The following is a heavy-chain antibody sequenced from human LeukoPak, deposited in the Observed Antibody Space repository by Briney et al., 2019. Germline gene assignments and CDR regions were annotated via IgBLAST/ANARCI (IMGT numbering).Heavy chain of an antibody. CDR3: ASQLRYFDWSTHYFDY. CDR2: IYYSGST. CDR1: GGSVSSGSYY. V-gene: IGHV4-61*01. Sequence: SETLSLICTVSGGSVSSGSYYWSWIRQPPGKGLEWIGYIYYSGSTNYNPSLKSRVTISVGTSKNQFSLKLSSVTAADTAVYYCASQLRYFDWSTHYFDYWGQGTLVTVSS. D-gene: IGHD3-9*01. J-gene: IGHJ4*02.